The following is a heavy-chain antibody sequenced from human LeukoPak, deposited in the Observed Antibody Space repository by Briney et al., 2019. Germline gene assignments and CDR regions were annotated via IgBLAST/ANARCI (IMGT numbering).Heavy chain of an antibody. Sequence: SETLSLTCTVSGGSISNYYWSWIRQPPGKGLEWIGYIYYRGSTNYNPSLKSRVTISVDTSKNQFSLKLSSVTAADTAVYYCVREIIASRGAFDIWGRGTMVTVSS. CDR3: VREIIASRGAFDI. V-gene: IGHV4-59*12. J-gene: IGHJ3*02. D-gene: IGHD6-6*01. CDR2: IYYRGST. CDR1: GGSISNYY.